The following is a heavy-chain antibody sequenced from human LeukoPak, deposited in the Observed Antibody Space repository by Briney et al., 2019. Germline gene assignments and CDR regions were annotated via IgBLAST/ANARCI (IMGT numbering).Heavy chain of an antibody. CDR1: GFTFNTYA. V-gene: IGHV3-64D*08. CDR2: IYHNGDTT. CDR3: APGKFDY. J-gene: IGHJ4*02. Sequence: GGSLRLSCSASGFTFNTYAMHWVRQAPGKGLEYVSAIYHNGDTTYYADSVKGRFTISRDNSKNTLYLQMSSLRTEDTAVYYCAPGKFDYWGQGTLVTVSS.